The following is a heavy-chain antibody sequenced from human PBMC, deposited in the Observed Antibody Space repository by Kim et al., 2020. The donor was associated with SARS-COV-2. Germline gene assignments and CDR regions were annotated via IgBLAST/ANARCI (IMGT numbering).Heavy chain of an antibody. CDR3: AVARGMATITSYYYYGMDV. V-gene: IGHV1-69*13. CDR1: GGTFSSYA. CDR2: IIPIFGTA. J-gene: IGHJ6*02. Sequence: SVKVSCKASGGTFSSYAISWVRQAPGQGLEWMGGIIPIFGTANYAQKFQGRVTITADESTSTAYMELSSLRSEDTAVYYCAVARGMATITSYYYYGMDVWGQGTTVTVSS. D-gene: IGHD5-12*01.